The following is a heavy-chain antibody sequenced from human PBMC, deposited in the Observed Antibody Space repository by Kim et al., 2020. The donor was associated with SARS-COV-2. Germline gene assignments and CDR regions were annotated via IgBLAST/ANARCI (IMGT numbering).Heavy chain of an antibody. CDR1: GGSISSGGYY. V-gene: IGHV4-31*03. D-gene: IGHD6-19*01. J-gene: IGHJ5*02. Sequence: SETLSLTCTVSGGSISSGGYYWSWIRQHPGKGLEWIGYIYYSGSTYYNPSLKNRVTISVDTSKNQFSLKLSSVTAADTAVYYCARDFRQYSSGWSSPFDPWGQGTLVTVSS. CDR2: IYYSGST. CDR3: ARDFRQYSSGWSSPFDP.